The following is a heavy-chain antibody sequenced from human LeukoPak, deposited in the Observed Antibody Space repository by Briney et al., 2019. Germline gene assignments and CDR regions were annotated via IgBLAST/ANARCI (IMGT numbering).Heavy chain of an antibody. V-gene: IGHV3-23*01. CDR2: ISGSGGST. Sequence: GGPLRLSCAASGFTFSSYAMSWVRQAPGKGLEWVSAISGSGGSTYYADSVKGRFTISRDNSKNTLYLQMNSLRAEDTAVYYCANQAKHYYDSSGYYLLFDYWGQGTLVTVSS. J-gene: IGHJ4*02. D-gene: IGHD3-22*01. CDR3: ANQAKHYYDSSGYYLLFDY. CDR1: GFTFSSYA.